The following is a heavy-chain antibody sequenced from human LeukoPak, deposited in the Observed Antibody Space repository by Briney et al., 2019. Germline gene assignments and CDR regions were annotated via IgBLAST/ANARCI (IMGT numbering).Heavy chain of an antibody. J-gene: IGHJ5*02. V-gene: IGHV3-9*01. D-gene: IGHD6-13*01. CDR3: VKGLSGSWYENWFDP. Sequence: PGGSLRLSCAASGFTFDDYAMHWVRQAPGKGLEWVSGISWNSGSIGYADSVKGRFTISRDNAKNSLYLQMNSLRAEDTALYYCVKGLSGSWYENWFDPWGQGTLVTVSS. CDR2: ISWNSGSI. CDR1: GFTFDDYA.